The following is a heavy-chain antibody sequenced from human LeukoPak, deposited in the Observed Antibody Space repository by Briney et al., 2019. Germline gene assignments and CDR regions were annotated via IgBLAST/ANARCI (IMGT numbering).Heavy chain of an antibody. J-gene: IGHJ4*02. V-gene: IGHV3-53*01. CDR2: IYSGGDT. CDR3: ARAPGYSGYDPFDY. Sequence: GGSLRLSCAASGFTVSSNYMSWVRPAPGKGLEWVSVIYSGGDTYYADSVKGRFTISRDNSKNTLYLQMNTLRAEDTAVYYCARAPGYSGYDPFDYWAREPWSPSPQ. D-gene: IGHD5-12*01. CDR1: GFTVSSNY.